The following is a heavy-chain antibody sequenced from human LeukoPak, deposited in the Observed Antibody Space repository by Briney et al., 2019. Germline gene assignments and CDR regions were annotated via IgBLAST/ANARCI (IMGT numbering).Heavy chain of an antibody. Sequence: GGSLRLSCEASGFTFSDYSMNWVRQAPRKGLEWISYISSSSSIIYNADSVKGRFTISRNNVKNSLYLQMNSLRDEDTAVYYCARESSGVLGFDSWGQGTLVTVSS. D-gene: IGHD3-10*01. CDR3: ARESSGVLGFDS. V-gene: IGHV3-48*02. J-gene: IGHJ4*02. CDR1: GFTFSDYS. CDR2: ISSSSSII.